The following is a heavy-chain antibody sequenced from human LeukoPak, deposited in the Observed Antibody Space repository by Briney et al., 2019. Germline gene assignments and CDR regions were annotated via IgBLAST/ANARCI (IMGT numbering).Heavy chain of an antibody. CDR3: AREGEVVVVTAIGPNYFDY. CDR1: GYTFTGYY. CDR2: INPNSGGT. J-gene: IGHJ4*02. Sequence: GASVKVSCKASGYTFTGYYMHWVRQAPGQGLEWMGWINPNSGGTNYAQKFQGRVTMTRDTSISTAYMELSSLRSEDTAVYYCAREGEVVVVTAIGPNYFDYWGQGTLVTVSS. V-gene: IGHV1-2*02. D-gene: IGHD2-21*02.